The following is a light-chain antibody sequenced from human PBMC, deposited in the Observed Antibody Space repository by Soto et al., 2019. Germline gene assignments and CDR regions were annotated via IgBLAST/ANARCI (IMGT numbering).Light chain of an antibody. J-gene: IGKJ4*01. CDR2: GAS. CDR1: QSISIN. V-gene: IGKV3-20*01. CDR3: QKYGSSPLT. Sequence: EIVLTQSPGTLSVSPGARVTLSGRASQSISINLAWYQHKTGQAPRLLIHGASSRATGIPDRFSGSGSGTDFTLNISRLESEDLAVYHCQKYGSSPLTFGEGTKVEIK.